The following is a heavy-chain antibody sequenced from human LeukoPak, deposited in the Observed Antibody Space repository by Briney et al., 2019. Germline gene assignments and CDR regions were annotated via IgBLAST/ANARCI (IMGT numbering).Heavy chain of an antibody. J-gene: IGHJ4*02. D-gene: IGHD3-22*01. CDR3: AKAHYDSSGYYYCSFDY. Sequence: GGSLRLSCAASGFTFSSYAMSWVRQAPGKGLEWVSAISGSGGSTCYAGSVKGRFTISRDNSKNTLYLQMNSLRAEDTAVYYCAKAHYDSSGYYYCSFDYWGQGTLVTVSS. CDR2: ISGSGGST. V-gene: IGHV3-23*01. CDR1: GFTFSSYA.